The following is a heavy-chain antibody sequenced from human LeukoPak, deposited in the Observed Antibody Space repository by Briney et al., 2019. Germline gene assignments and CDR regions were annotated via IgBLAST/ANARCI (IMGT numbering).Heavy chain of an antibody. D-gene: IGHD3-22*01. Sequence: GGSLRLSCAASGFTFSRYWMHWVRQAPGKGLEWVSGISGSGGRTYYADSVKGRFTISRDNSKNTLYLEMNSLRAEDTALYYCAKGSSSFYYDSSGYYDLTFDYWGQGTLVTVSS. CDR1: GFTFSRYW. V-gene: IGHV3-23*01. CDR3: AKGSSSFYYDSSGYYDLTFDY. J-gene: IGHJ4*02. CDR2: ISGSGGRT.